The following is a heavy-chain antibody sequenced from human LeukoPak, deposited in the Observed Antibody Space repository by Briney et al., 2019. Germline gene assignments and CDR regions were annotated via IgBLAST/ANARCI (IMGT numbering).Heavy chain of an antibody. CDR3: AREVRAGGDAFDI. CDR1: GFIFSDFY. CDR2: ISPDGSYT. Sequence: GGSLRLSCAGSGFIFSDFYINWIRQSPGKGLEWLAYISPDGSYTTYGDSVKGRFTISRDNAKNSLYLQMNSLRDEDTAVYYCAREVRAGGDAFDIWGQGTMVTVSS. J-gene: IGHJ3*02. V-gene: IGHV3-11*06.